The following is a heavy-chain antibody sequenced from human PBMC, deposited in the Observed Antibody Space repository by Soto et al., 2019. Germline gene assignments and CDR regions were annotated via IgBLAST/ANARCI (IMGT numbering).Heavy chain of an antibody. CDR1: GYAFTSYL. D-gene: IGHD5-12*01. J-gene: IGHJ4*02. Sequence: GASVKVSCKPSGYAFTSYLLYWVRQASGQRLEWMGWINTGNGNTKYSQKFQGRVTITRDTSASTAYMELSSLTSEDTAVYYCASGNCGYICYHDYWGQGTLVTVSS. CDR2: INTGNGNT. V-gene: IGHV1-3*04. CDR3: ASGNCGYICYHDY.